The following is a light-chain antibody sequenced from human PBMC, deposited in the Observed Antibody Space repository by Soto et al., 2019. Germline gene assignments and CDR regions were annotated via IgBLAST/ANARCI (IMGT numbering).Light chain of an antibody. Sequence: EIVLTQSPGTLSLSPGERATLSCRASQSVRSTFLAWYQQKPGQAPRLLFYGASNRATGIPDRFSGSGSGTDFTLTITRLEPEDFAVYYCQQYDSSPITFGQGTRLEI. J-gene: IGKJ5*01. CDR1: QSVRSTF. CDR3: QQYDSSPIT. V-gene: IGKV3-20*01. CDR2: GAS.